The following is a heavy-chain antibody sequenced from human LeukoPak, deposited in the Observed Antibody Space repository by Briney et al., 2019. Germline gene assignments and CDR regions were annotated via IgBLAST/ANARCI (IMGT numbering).Heavy chain of an antibody. CDR2: INHSGST. J-gene: IGHJ5*02. V-gene: IGHV4-30-2*01. Sequence: SQTLSLTCTVSGGSISSGGYYWSWIRQPPGKGLEWIGEINHSGSTNYNPSLKSRVTISVDTSKNQFSLKLSSVTAADTAVYYCARGLGIAVAGTGVAWGQGTLVTVSS. CDR1: GGSISSGGYY. CDR3: ARGLGIAVAGTGVA. D-gene: IGHD6-19*01.